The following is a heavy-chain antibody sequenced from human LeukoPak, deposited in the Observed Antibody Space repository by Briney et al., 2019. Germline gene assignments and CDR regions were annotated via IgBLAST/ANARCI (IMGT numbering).Heavy chain of an antibody. D-gene: IGHD5-18*01. J-gene: IGHJ4*02. Sequence: PGGSLRLSCAASGFTFSSYGMHWVRQAPGKGLEWVAVISYDGSNKYYADSVKGRFTIPRDNSKNTLYLQMNSLRAEDTAVYYCAKAPERGYSYGYFNYWGQGTLVTVSS. V-gene: IGHV3-30*18. CDR2: ISYDGSNK. CDR1: GFTFSSYG. CDR3: AKAPERGYSYGYFNY.